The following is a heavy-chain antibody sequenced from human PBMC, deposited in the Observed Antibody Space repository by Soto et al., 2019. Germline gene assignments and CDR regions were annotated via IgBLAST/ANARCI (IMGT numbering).Heavy chain of an antibody. J-gene: IGHJ4*02. CDR2: IYYSGRT. D-gene: IGHD2-21*02. Sequence: SETLSFTCIVSGESISSSSYYWGWIRQPPGKGLEWIGSIYYSGRTYYNPSFKSRVTISIDTSKIQFSLKLSAVTATDTSVYCCAIQRRTVVTQAYFDHWGQRALVTVAS. CDR3: AIQRRTVVTQAYFDH. V-gene: IGHV4-39*01. CDR1: GESISSSSYY.